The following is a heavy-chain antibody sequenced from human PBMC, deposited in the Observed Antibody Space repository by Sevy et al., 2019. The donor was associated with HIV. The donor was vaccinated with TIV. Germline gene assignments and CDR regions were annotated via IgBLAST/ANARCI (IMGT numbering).Heavy chain of an antibody. D-gene: IGHD3-10*01. Sequence: ASVKVSCKASGYLFTGYYVHWVQQAPGQGLEWMGWINPNDGGTNYAQKFQGRVTMTTDTSISTAYMELNRLTSDDTAMFYCSRSVYGSGTYLNDYWGQGTLITVSS. CDR1: GYLFTGYY. J-gene: IGHJ4*02. CDR2: INPNDGGT. CDR3: SRSVYGSGTYLNDY. V-gene: IGHV1-2*02.